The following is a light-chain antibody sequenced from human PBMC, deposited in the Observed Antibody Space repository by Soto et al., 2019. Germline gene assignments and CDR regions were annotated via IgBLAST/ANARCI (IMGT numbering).Light chain of an antibody. CDR2: GAS. V-gene: IGKV3-20*01. J-gene: IGKJ4*01. Sequence: EILLTQSPGTLSLSPGERATLSCWASQSITNNYLAWYQQKPCRAHRLLIYGASSRATGIPDRLSGSGSGTEFTLTISRMEPEDFAMYYCQQYGYLVTFGGGTKVDI. CDR3: QQYGYLVT. CDR1: QSITNNY.